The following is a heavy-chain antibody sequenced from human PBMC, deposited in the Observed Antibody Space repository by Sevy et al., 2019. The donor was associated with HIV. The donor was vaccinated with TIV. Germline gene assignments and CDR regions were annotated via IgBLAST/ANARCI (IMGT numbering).Heavy chain of an antibody. D-gene: IGHD1-26*01. J-gene: IGHJ4*02. CDR2: ISSSGVYE. CDR3: ARVPDSGGRGRADY. V-gene: IGHV3-21*01. CDR1: GFSFNTYT. Sequence: GGSLRLSCAASGFSFNTYTFYWVRQAPGEGLEWISSISSSGVYEYYADLVRGRFTISRDNAKNSLSLQMNGLRVEDTGVYYCARVPDSGGRGRADYWGQGTRVTVSS.